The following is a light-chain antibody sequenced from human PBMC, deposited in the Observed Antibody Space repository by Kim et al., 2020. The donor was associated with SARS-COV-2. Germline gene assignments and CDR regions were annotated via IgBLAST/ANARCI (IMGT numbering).Light chain of an antibody. Sequence: QYALTQPPSVSGSPGQSVTISCTGTSSDVGGYNYVSWFQQHPGKAPKLMIYDVTERPSGVPDRFSASKSGNTASLTISGLQAEDEADYYCCSYAGSPPYVFGTGTKVTVL. J-gene: IGLJ1*01. CDR3: CSYAGSPPYV. V-gene: IGLV2-11*01. CDR2: DVT. CDR1: SSDVGGYNY.